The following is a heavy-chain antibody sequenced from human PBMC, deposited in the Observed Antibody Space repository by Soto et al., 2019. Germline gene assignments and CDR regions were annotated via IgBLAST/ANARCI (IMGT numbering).Heavy chain of an antibody. V-gene: IGHV2-5*02. D-gene: IGHD2-2*01. CDR3: VHMRDIVVVRSIALDI. CDR1: GFPLSTSGVG. J-gene: IGHJ3*02. CDR2: LYWDDDK. Sequence: QITLKESGPTLVKPTQTLTLTCTFSGFPLSTSGVGVGWIRQPPGKALEWLALLYWDDDKRFSPSLKSTLTITRDTSKNQVVLTMTNMDPLETATYDCVHMRDIVVVRSIALDIWGQGTTVTVSS.